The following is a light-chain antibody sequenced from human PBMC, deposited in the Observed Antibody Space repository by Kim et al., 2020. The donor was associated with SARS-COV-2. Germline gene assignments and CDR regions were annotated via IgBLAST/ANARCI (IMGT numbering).Light chain of an antibody. CDR2: AAS. CDR1: QDIINY. J-gene: IGKJ5*01. CDR3: LQYNNYPFT. Sequence: TSVGERVTSTCRASQDIINYLGWVQQKPGKAPRSLIYAASSLESGVPSKFSGGGSGTEFTLTINSLQPENFATFYCLQYNNYPFTFGEGTRLGIK. V-gene: IGKV1-16*02.